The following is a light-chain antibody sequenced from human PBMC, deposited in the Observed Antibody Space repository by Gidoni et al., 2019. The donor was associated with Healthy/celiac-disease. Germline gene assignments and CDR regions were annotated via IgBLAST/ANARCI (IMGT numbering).Light chain of an antibody. CDR1: SSDVGSYNL. J-gene: IGLJ2*01. V-gene: IGLV2-23*01. CDR2: EGS. Sequence: QPASVSGSPGQSITISCTGTSSDVGSYNLVSWYQQHPGKAPKLMIYEGSKRPSGVSNRFSGSKSGNTASLTISGLQAEDEADYYCCSYAGSSTLFGGGTKLTVL. CDR3: CSYAGSSTL.